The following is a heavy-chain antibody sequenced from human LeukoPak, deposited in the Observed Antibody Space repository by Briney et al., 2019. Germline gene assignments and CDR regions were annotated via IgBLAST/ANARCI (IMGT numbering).Heavy chain of an antibody. Sequence: GGSLRLSCAASGFTFSSYGMHWVRQAPGKGLEWVAVISYDGSNKYYADSVKGRFTISRDNSKNTLYLQMNSLRAEDTAVYYCAKSSSWYRALFYWGQGTLVTVSS. CDR2: ISYDGSNK. CDR1: GFTFSSYG. V-gene: IGHV3-30*18. D-gene: IGHD6-13*01. CDR3: AKSSSWYRALFY. J-gene: IGHJ4*02.